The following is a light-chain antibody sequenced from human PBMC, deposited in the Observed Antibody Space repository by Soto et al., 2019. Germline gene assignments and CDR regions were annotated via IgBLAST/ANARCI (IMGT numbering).Light chain of an antibody. Sequence: DIQMTQSPSSLSASVGDTVTITCRASQGVANHLAWYQQKPGGVPELLISAASTLESGVPPRFSASGTKKDFTLTISSLQPGDVATYYCQEYDTVRLTFGGGTKVDIK. CDR2: AAS. J-gene: IGKJ4*01. CDR3: QEYDTVRLT. V-gene: IGKV1-27*01. CDR1: QGVANH.